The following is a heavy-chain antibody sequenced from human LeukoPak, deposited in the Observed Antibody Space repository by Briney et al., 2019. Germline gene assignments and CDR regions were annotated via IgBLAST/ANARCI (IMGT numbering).Heavy chain of an antibody. CDR1: GFTFSGLW. D-gene: IGHD3-22*01. CDR2: INSDGSTT. J-gene: IGHJ4*02. CDR3: ARLGYDSSGYHPFDY. V-gene: IGHV3-74*01. Sequence: PGGSLRLSCAASGFTFSGLWMHWVRQAPGKGLVWVARINSDGSTTNYADSVKGRFTISRDNAKNTLYLQMNSLRVEDTALYYRARLGYDSSGYHPFDYWGQGTLVTVSS.